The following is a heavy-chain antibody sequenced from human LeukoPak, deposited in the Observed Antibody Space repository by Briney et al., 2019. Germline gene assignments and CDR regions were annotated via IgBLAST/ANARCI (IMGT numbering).Heavy chain of an antibody. CDR1: GFTFSSYA. Sequence: PAGSLRLSCAASGFTFSSYAMTWVRQAPGKGLEWVSSMSSGGSYIYYADSVRGRFTISRDNAKDSLFLLMNSLRVEDTAVYYCARGRPTGSSRRFVVQWGQGTLVTVSS. CDR2: MSSGGSYI. CDR3: ARGRPTGSSRRFVVQ. V-gene: IGHV3-21*06. J-gene: IGHJ4*02. D-gene: IGHD2-15*01.